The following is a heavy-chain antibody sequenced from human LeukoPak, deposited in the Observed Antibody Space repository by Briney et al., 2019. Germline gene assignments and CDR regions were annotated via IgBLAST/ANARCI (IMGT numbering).Heavy chain of an antibody. CDR2: INHSGST. Sequence: SETLSLTCAVYGGSFSGYYWSWIRQSPGKGLEWIGEINHSGSTNYNPSLKSRVTISVDTSKNQFSLKLSSVTAADTAVYYCHSGAAAGMDYYYYYGMDVWGQGTTVTVSS. D-gene: IGHD6-13*01. CDR1: GGSFSGYY. V-gene: IGHV4-34*01. J-gene: IGHJ6*02. CDR3: HSGAAAGMDYYYYYGMDV.